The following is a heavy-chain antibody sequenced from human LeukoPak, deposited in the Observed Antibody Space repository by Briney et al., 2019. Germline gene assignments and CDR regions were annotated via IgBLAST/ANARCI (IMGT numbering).Heavy chain of an antibody. CDR2: IYNSGSN. CDR3: ASSRSYLAWYFDY. D-gene: IGHD1-26*01. J-gene: IGHJ4*02. CDR1: GDSISSDY. V-gene: IGHV4-59*08. Sequence: SETLSLTCTVSGDSISSDYWSWSRQPPGKGLEWIAYIYNSGSNTSRPSLKTRVTISVDTSKNQFSLKLSSVTGADTAVYYCASSRSYLAWYFDYWGQGPLVTVSS.